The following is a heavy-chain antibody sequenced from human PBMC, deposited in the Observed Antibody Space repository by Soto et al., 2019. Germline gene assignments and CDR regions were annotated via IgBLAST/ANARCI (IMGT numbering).Heavy chain of an antibody. CDR2: INPSGGST. CDR3: ARVIAAAGTGVCYFGFDY. CDR1: GYTFTSYY. V-gene: IGHV1-46*01. Sequence: QVQLVQSGAEVKKPGASVKVSCKASGYTFTSYYMHLVRQAPGQGLEWMGIINPSGGSTSYAQKFTGRVTMTRDTSTSTVYMELSSLRSEYRAVYYCARVIAAAGTGVCYFGFDYWGQGTLVTVSS. D-gene: IGHD6-13*01. J-gene: IGHJ4*02.